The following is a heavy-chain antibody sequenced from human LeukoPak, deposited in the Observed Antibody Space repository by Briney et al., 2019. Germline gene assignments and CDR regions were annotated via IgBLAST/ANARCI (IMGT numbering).Heavy chain of an antibody. CDR3: ARPLSWFGELLFGGGYYFDY. Sequence: ASVKVSCEASGYTFTSYGISWVRQAPGQGLEWMGWISAYNGNTNYAQKLQGRVTMTTDTSTSTAYMELRSLRSDDTAVYYCARPLSWFGELLFGGGYYFDYWGQGTLVTVSS. V-gene: IGHV1-18*04. CDR1: GYTFTSYG. CDR2: ISAYNGNT. J-gene: IGHJ4*02. D-gene: IGHD3-10*01.